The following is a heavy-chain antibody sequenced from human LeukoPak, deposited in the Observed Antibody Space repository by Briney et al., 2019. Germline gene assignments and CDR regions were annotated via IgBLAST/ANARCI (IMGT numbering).Heavy chain of an antibody. Sequence: ASVTVSRKASGYTFISYYMDWVRQAPGQGLEWMGIINVSSGSTTYAQRFQGRVTMTRDTSTSTLYMELSSLRSEDTAIYYCARSVGAVPAQSDYGGRGTLVTVSS. J-gene: IGHJ4*02. CDR2: INVSSGST. CDR1: GYTFISYY. D-gene: IGHD2-2*01. V-gene: IGHV1-46*01. CDR3: ARSVGAVPAQSDY.